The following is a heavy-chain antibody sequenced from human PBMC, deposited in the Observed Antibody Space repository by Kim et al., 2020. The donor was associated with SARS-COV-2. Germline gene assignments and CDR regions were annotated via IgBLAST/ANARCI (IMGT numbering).Heavy chain of an antibody. CDR2: ST. D-gene: IGHD6-13*01. CDR3: ARRIAANVDY. Sequence: STSSNPSLKSRVTISVDTSKNPFSLKLSSVTAADTAVYYCARRIAANVDYWGQGTLVTVSS. V-gene: IGHV4-31*02. J-gene: IGHJ4*02.